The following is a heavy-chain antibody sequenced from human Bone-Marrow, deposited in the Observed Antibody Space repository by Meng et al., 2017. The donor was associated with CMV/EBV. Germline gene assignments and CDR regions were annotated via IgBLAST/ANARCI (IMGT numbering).Heavy chain of an antibody. V-gene: IGHV1-69*05. D-gene: IGHD2-15*01. CDR2: IIPIFGTA. Sequence: CKASGGTFSSYAISWVRQAPGQGLEWRGGIIPIFGTANYAQKFQGRVTITTDESTSTAYMELSSLRSEDTAVYYCARGGSGKNWFDPWGQGTLVTVSS. CDR3: ARGGSGKNWFDP. J-gene: IGHJ5*02. CDR1: GGTFSSYA.